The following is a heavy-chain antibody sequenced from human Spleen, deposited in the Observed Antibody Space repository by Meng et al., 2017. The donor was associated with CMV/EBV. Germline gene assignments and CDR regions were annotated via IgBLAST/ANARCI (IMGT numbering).Heavy chain of an antibody. J-gene: IGHJ4*02. CDR1: GFTFSISP. D-gene: IGHD3-22*01. V-gene: IGHV3-21*01. Sequence: GESLKISCAASGFTFSISPMHWVRQAPGKGLEWVSSISSSSSYIYYADSVKGRFTISRDNAKNSLYLQMNSLRAEDTAVYYCARDRNYYDSSGYPPAGYWGQGTLVTVSS. CDR2: ISSSSSYI. CDR3: ARDRNYYDSSGYPPAGY.